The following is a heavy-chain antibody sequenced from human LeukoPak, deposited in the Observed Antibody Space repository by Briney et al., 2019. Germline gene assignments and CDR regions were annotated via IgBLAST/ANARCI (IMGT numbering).Heavy chain of an antibody. V-gene: IGHV1-2*02. CDR2: INPNSGGT. CDR1: GYTFTGYY. J-gene: IGHJ6*02. D-gene: IGHD6-19*01. Sequence: ASVKVSCKASGYTFTGYYMHWVRQAPGQGLEWMGWINPNSGGTNYAQKFQGRVTMTRDTSISTAYMELSRLRSEDTAVYYCAREFGSSGWSPYYYYYYGMDVWGQGTTVTVSS. CDR3: AREFGSSGWSPYYYYYYGMDV.